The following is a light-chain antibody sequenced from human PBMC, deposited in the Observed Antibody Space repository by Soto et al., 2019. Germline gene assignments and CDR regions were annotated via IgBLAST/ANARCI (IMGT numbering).Light chain of an antibody. Sequence: EILMTQSPATLSVSPGERATLSRRASQSVRSRHLAWYQQKSGQAPRLLIYDTSTRATGVPARFSGSRSGPEFTLTINSLKSEDFAIYYCQPYNNWPLTFGGGTKVDIK. CDR3: QPYNNWPLT. V-gene: IGKV3-15*01. CDR1: QSVRSRH. J-gene: IGKJ4*01. CDR2: DTS.